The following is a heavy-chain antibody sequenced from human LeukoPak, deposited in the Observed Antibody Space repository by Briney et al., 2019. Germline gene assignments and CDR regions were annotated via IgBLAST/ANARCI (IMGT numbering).Heavy chain of an antibody. Sequence: QPGGSLRLSCAASGFTFSSYSMNWVRQAPGKGLEWVSYISSSSSTIYYADSVKGRFTISRDNAKNSLYLQMNSLRAEDTAVYYCARVRRAGLFDYWGQGNLVTVSS. CDR2: ISSSSSTI. J-gene: IGHJ4*02. CDR3: ARVRRAGLFDY. D-gene: IGHD6-19*01. V-gene: IGHV3-48*01. CDR1: GFTFSSYS.